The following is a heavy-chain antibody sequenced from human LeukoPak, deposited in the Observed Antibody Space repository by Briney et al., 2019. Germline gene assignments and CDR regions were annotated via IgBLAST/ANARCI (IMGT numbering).Heavy chain of an antibody. CDR2: LTSGGVSA. CDR1: GSTLSDYS. Sequence: PGGSLRLSCAASGSTLSDYSMTWVRQAPGQGLEWISFLTSGGVSAFYADSVRGRFTVSRDDASNSLSLYMNTLRADDTAVYYCASSLNTVMVSPYYLEYWGPGTLVTVSS. V-gene: IGHV3-11*04. CDR3: ASSLNTVMVSPYYLEY. D-gene: IGHD5-18*01. J-gene: IGHJ4*02.